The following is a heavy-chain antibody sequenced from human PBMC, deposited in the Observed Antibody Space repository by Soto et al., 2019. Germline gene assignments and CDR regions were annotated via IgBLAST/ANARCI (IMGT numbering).Heavy chain of an antibody. CDR3: ARDLNTAMVGYYYYYGMDV. D-gene: IGHD5-18*01. Sequence: ASVKVSCKASGYTFTGYYMHWVRQAPGQGLEWMGWINPNSGGTNYAQKFQGRVTMTRDTSISTAYMELSRLRSDDTAVYYCARDLNTAMVGYYYYYGMDVWGQGTTVTVSS. CDR1: GYTFTGYY. J-gene: IGHJ6*02. CDR2: INPNSGGT. V-gene: IGHV1-2*02.